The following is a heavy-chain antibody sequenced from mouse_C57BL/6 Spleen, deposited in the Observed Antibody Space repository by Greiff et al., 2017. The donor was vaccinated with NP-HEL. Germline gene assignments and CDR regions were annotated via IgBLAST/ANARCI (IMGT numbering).Heavy chain of an antibody. J-gene: IGHJ1*03. CDR2: ISYSGST. CDR3: ARSGAYDYDRYFDV. D-gene: IGHD2-4*01. CDR1: GYSITSDY. V-gene: IGHV3-8*01. Sequence: VQLKVSGPGLAKPSQTLSLTCSVTGYSITSDYWNWIRKFPGNKLEYMGYISYSGSTYYNPSLKSRISITRDTSKSQYYLQLNSVTTEDTATYYCARSGAYDYDRYFDVWGTGTTVTVSS.